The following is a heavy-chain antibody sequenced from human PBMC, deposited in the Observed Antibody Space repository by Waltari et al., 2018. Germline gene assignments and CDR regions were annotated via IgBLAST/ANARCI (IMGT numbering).Heavy chain of an antibody. CDR3: ARGAAMVTLYYYYYMDV. Sequence: QVQLQQWGAGLLKPSETLSLSCAVYGGSFSGYYWSWIRQPPGKGLEWIGEINHSGSTNYHPSLKSRVTISVDTSKNQFSLKLSSVTDAGTAVYYCARGAAMVTLYYYYYMDVWGKGTTVTVSS. CDR1: GGSFSGYY. CDR2: INHSGST. J-gene: IGHJ6*03. V-gene: IGHV4-34*01. D-gene: IGHD5-18*01.